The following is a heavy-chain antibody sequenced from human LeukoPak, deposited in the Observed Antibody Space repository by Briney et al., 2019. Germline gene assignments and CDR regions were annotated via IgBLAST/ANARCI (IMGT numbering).Heavy chain of an antibody. J-gene: IGHJ4*02. V-gene: IGHV1-2*02. CDR2: INTNSGGT. D-gene: IGHD5-24*01. CDR3: ATNTRDGDNFYFDY. CDR1: GYTFTGYN. Sequence: GASLKVSSTSSGYTFTGYNMHWVRQAPGQGLEWMGWINTNSGGTNYAQKFQGRVTMTRDTSISTAYMELSRLRSDDTAVYFCATNTRDGDNFYFDYWGQGTLVTVSS.